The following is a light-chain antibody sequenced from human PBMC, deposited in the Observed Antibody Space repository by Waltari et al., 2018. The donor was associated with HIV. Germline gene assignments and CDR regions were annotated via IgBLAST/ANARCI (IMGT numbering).Light chain of an antibody. Sequence: QSALTQPASVSGSPGQSITISCTGTTSDVGGYNSVSWYQQHPAKAPKIVILDVITRPQGVCNRFACSKSGNTAALTISGLQAEDEAYYYCSSYTSSDTVVFGGGTKVTVL. J-gene: IGLJ2*01. CDR1: TSDVGGYNS. CDR3: SSYTSSDTVV. V-gene: IGLV2-14*03. CDR2: DVI.